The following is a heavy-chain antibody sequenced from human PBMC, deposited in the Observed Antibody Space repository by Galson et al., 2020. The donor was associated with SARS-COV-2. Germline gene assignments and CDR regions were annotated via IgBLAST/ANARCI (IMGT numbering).Heavy chain of an antibody. Sequence: GGSLRLSCAASGFTFRSYSMNWVRQAPGKGLEWVSSISSSSSYIYYADSVKGRFTISRDNAKNSLYLQMNSLRAEDTAVYYCARAYDFWSGPYYYMDVWGKGTTVTVSS. CDR1: GFTFRSYS. V-gene: IGHV3-21*01. CDR2: ISSSSSYI. CDR3: ARAYDFWSGPYYYMDV. J-gene: IGHJ6*03. D-gene: IGHD3-3*01.